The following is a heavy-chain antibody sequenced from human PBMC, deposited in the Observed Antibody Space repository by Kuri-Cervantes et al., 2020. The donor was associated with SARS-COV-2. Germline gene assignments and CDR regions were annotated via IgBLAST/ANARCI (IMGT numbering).Heavy chain of an antibody. D-gene: IGHD1-1*01. CDR1: GFTFSSYE. CDR3: VRDGDHWNFDY. V-gene: IGHV3-48*03. CDR2: ISSSGSTI. J-gene: IGHJ4*02. Sequence: GGSLRLSCAASGFTFSSYEMNWVRQAPGKGLEGVSYISSSGSTIYYADSVKGRFTLSRDNAKNMLFLQMNSLRAEDTAVYYCVRDGDHWNFDYWGQGTLVTVSS.